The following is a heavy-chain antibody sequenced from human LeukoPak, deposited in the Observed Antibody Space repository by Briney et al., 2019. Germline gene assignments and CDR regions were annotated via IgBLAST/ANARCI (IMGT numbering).Heavy chain of an antibody. J-gene: IGHJ4*02. D-gene: IGHD6-13*01. V-gene: IGHV3-23*01. CDR3: ARGDSSSWYDSQFDY. CDR1: GFTFSSYA. Sequence: GGSLRLSCAASGFTFSSYAMSWVRQAPGKGLEWVSTISGSGGSTYYADSVKGRFTISRDNAKNSLYLQMNSLRAEDTAVYYCARGDSSSWYDSQFDYWGQGTLVTVSS. CDR2: ISGSGGST.